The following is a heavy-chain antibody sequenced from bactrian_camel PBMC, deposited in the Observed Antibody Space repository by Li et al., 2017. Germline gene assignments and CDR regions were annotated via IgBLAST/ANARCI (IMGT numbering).Heavy chain of an antibody. V-gene: IGHV3S1*01. Sequence: HAQLVESGGGSVLAGGSLRLSCLSIGDTYSNRCMAWFRQAPGKEREGVAFLHSGGGTTYYADSVKGRFTISRDNAKNTVYLQMEDLEPEDTAIYYCAASPRTTLSGPQCYTLPIGSYNRWGRGTQVTVS. CDR3: AASPRTTLSGPQCYTLPIGSYNR. J-gene: IGHJ4*01. D-gene: IGHD5*01. CDR2: LHSGGGTT. CDR1: GDTYSNRC.